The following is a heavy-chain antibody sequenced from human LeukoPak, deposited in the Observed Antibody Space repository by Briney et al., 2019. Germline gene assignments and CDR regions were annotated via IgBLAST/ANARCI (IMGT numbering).Heavy chain of an antibody. CDR3: ARQITGILTGYYMFTYFEY. V-gene: IGHV4-39*01. Sequence: SETLSLTCTVSGGSISSSSYYWGWIRQPPGKGLEWIGSIYYSGSTYYNPSLRSRVTISVDTSKNQFSLKLNSVTTADTAVYYRARQITGILTGYYMFTYFEYWGQGTLVTVSS. CDR1: GGSISSSSYY. CDR2: IYYSGST. D-gene: IGHD3-9*01. J-gene: IGHJ4*02.